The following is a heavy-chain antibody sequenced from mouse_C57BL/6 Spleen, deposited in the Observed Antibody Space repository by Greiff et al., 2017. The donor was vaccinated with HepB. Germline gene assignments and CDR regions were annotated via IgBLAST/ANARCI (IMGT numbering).Heavy chain of an antibody. D-gene: IGHD2-4*01. CDR2: IYWDDDK. V-gene: IGHV8-12*01. CDR1: GFSLSTSGMG. CDR3: ARREDYGNFDV. Sequence: QVTLKESGPGILQSSQTLSLTCSFSGFSLSTSGMGVSWIRQPSGKGLEWLAHIYWDDDKRYNPSLKSRLTISKDTSRNQVFLKITSVDTADTATYYCARREDYGNFDVWGTGTTVTVSS. J-gene: IGHJ1*03.